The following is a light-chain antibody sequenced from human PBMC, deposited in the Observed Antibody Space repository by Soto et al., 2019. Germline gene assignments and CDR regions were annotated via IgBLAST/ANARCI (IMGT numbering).Light chain of an antibody. Sequence: EIVMTQSPATLSLSPGQRATLSCRASQSVSSKLAWYQQRPGQAPRLLIYSASTRATGIPDRFSGSGSGTDFTLTISRLEPEDFAVYYCQQYGSSPWTFGQGTKVDI. CDR3: QQYGSSPWT. V-gene: IGKV3-20*01. CDR1: QSVSSK. CDR2: SAS. J-gene: IGKJ1*01.